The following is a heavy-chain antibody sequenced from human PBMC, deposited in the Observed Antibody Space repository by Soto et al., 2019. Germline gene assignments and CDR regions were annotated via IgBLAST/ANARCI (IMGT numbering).Heavy chain of an antibody. D-gene: IGHD3-10*01. Sequence: PGGSLSLSCASSGFTFTSYVMHWVPQAPGKGLGLVVVIWYEGSNKYYADSVKGRFTISRDNSKNTLYLQMNSLRAEDTAVYYCARQVSGSWFYFDYWGQGTLVTV. CDR3: ARQVSGSWFYFDY. V-gene: IGHV3-33*01. J-gene: IGHJ4*02. CDR2: IWYEGSNK. CDR1: GFTFTSYV.